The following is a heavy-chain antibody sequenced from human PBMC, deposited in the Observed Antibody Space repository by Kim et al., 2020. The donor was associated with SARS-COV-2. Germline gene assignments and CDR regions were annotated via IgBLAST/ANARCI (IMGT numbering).Heavy chain of an antibody. CDR2: IYYSGST. D-gene: IGHD3-10*01. CDR1: GGSISSSSYY. Sequence: SETLSLTCTVSGGSISSSSYYWGWIRQPPGKGLEWIGSIYYSGSTYYNPSLKSRVTISVDTSKNQFSLKLSSVTAADTAVYYCARAVVIWFGELPTYYYGMDVWGQGTTVTVSS. CDR3: ARAVVIWFGELPTYYYGMDV. V-gene: IGHV4-39*01. J-gene: IGHJ6*02.